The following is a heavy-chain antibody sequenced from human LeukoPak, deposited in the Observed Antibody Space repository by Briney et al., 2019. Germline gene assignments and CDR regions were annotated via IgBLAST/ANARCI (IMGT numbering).Heavy chain of an antibody. V-gene: IGHV5-51*01. D-gene: IGHD3-10*01. J-gene: IGHJ6*03. CDR1: GYSFTSYW. CDR3: ARDGYTMVRGVIVDYYYYYMDV. CDR2: IYPGDSDT. Sequence: GESLKISCKGSGYSFTSYWIGWVRQMPGKGLEWMGIIYPGDSDTRYSPSFQGQVTISADKSISTAYLQWSRLKASDTAMYYCARDGYTMVRGVIVDYYYYYMDVWGKGTTVTISS.